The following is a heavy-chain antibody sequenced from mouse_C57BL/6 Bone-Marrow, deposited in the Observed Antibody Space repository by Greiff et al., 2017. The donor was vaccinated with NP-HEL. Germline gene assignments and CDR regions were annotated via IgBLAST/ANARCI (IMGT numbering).Heavy chain of an antibody. CDR3: ARRYYGSSYFYYYAMDY. J-gene: IGHJ4*01. D-gene: IGHD1-1*01. CDR1: GFTFSDYY. V-gene: IGHV5-12*01. CDR2: ISNGGGST. Sequence: EVMLVESGGGLVQPGGSLKLSCAASGFTFSDYYMYWVRQTPEKRLEWVAYISNGGGSTYYPDTVKGRFTLSRDNAKNTLYLQMSRLKSEDTAMYYCARRYYGSSYFYYYAMDYWGQGTSVTVSS.